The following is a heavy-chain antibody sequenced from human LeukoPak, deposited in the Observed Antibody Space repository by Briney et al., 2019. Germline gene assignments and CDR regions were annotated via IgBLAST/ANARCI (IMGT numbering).Heavy chain of an antibody. CDR1: GGSISSSSYY. D-gene: IGHD6-13*01. J-gene: IGHJ5*02. CDR3: ARRGRSSREVCPTTFDP. V-gene: IGHV4-39*07. CDR2: IYYSGTT. Sequence: SETLSLTCTVSGGSISSSSYYWGWIRQPPGRGLEYIGSIYYSGTTYYNPSLKSRVTISVDTSKNQFSLKLSSVTAADTAVYYCARRGRSSREVCPTTFDPWGQGTLVTVSS.